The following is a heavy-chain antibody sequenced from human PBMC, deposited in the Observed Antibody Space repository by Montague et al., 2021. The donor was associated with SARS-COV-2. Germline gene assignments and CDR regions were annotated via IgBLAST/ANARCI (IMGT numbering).Heavy chain of an antibody. CDR1: GVSISSYY. CDR3: AREKVYCSSTSCYEGWFDP. V-gene: IGHV4-59*01. D-gene: IGHD2-2*01. J-gene: IGHJ5*02. Sequence: SETLSLTCTVSGVSISSYYWSWIRQPPGKGLEWIEYIYYSGSTNYNPSLKSRVTISVDTSKNQFSLKLSSVTAADTAVYYCAREKVYCSSTSCYEGWFDPWGQGPLVTVPS. CDR2: IYYSGST.